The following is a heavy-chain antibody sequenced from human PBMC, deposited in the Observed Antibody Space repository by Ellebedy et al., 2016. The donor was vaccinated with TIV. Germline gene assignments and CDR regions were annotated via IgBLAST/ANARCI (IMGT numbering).Heavy chain of an antibody. D-gene: IGHD2-21*01. Sequence: GGSLRLXXAASGFTFSSYGMHWVRQAPGKGLEWVAVISYDGSNKYYADSVKGRFTISRDNSKNTLYLQMNSLRAEDTAVYYCAKGGGGRLPLPLVEAFDIWGQGTMVTVSS. CDR2: ISYDGSNK. CDR3: AKGGGGRLPLPLVEAFDI. V-gene: IGHV3-30*18. J-gene: IGHJ3*02. CDR1: GFTFSSYG.